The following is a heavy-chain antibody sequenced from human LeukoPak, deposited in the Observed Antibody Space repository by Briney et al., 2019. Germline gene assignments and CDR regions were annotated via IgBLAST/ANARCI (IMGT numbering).Heavy chain of an antibody. CDR3: ARVPPRPEYSGPRFDY. D-gene: IGHD6-6*01. CDR2: IKQDGSEK. J-gene: IGHJ4*02. CDR1: GFTFSSYW. Sequence: GSLRLSCAASGFTFSSYWMSWVRQAPGKGLEWVATIKQDGSEKYYVDSVKGRFTISRDNAKNSLYLQMNSLRAEDTAVYYCARVPPRPEYSGPRFDYWGQGTLVTVSS. V-gene: IGHV3-7*01.